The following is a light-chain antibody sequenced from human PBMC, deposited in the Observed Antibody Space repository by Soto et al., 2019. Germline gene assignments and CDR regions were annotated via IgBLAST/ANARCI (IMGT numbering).Light chain of an antibody. CDR3: QQYNNWPKI. CDR2: GAS. J-gene: IGKJ5*01. CDR1: QSVSSN. Sequence: IVITQSPATLSVSPGERATLSCRASQSVSSNLAWYQQKPGQAPRLLIYGASTRATGIPARFSGSGSGTEFTLTISSLQSEDLAVYFCQQYNNWPKIFGQGTRLEIK. V-gene: IGKV3-15*01.